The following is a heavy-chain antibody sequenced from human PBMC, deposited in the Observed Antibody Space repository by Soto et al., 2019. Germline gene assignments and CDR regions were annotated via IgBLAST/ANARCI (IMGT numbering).Heavy chain of an antibody. D-gene: IGHD2-15*01. CDR2: IYYSGST. CDR3: ARERGRGYWVSFDY. J-gene: IGHJ4*01. Sequence: KGLEWIGYIYYSGSTNYTPSLKSRVTISVDTSKTQFSLKLSSVTAADTAVYYCARERGRGYWVSFDYWGHGTLVTGFS. V-gene: IGHV4-59*01.